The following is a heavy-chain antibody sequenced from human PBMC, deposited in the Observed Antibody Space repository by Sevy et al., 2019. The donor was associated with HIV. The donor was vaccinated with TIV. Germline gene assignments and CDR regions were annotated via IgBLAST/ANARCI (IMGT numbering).Heavy chain of an antibody. Sequence: SETLSLTCTVSGASITSKYWSWIRQIPGKGLEWIGYVYDSGSTNYNPSLKSRVTISIDTSRKQFSLSLRSVTAADTAVYHCALTKVVTQGWFDSWGPGTLVTVSS. CDR2: VYDSGST. CDR3: ALTKVVTQGWFDS. J-gene: IGHJ5*01. V-gene: IGHV4-59*03. CDR1: GASITSKY. D-gene: IGHD2-15*01.